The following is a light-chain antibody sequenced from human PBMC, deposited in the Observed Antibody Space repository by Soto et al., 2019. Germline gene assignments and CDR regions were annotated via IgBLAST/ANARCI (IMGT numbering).Light chain of an antibody. CDR3: CSYAGRSTHV. V-gene: IGLV2-23*01. Sequence: QSALTQPASVSGSPGQSITISCTGTSSDVGSYDLVSWYQQHPGKAPKLMIYEDTKRPSGVSNRFSGSKSGNTASLTISGLQAEDEADYYCCSYAGRSTHVFGTGTKLTVL. CDR2: EDT. CDR1: SSDVGSYDL. J-gene: IGLJ1*01.